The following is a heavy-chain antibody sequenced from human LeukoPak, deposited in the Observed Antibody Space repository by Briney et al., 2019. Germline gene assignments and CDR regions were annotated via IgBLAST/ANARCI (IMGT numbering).Heavy chain of an antibody. CDR2: IRSKAYGGTT. Sequence: GGSLRLSCTASGFTFGDYAMSWVRQAPGKGLEWVGFIRSKAYGGTTEYAAPVKGRFTISRDDSKSIAYLQMNSLKAEDTAVYYCTRAPRGYDSSRLDPFDYWGQGTLVTVSS. J-gene: IGHJ4*02. V-gene: IGHV3-49*04. CDR1: GFTFGDYA. CDR3: TRAPRGYDSSRLDPFDY. D-gene: IGHD3-22*01.